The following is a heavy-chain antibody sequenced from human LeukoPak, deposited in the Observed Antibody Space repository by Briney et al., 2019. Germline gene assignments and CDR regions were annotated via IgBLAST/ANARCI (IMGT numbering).Heavy chain of an antibody. J-gene: IGHJ4*02. CDR3: ARGSRITMVRGVIIIPVSVDY. D-gene: IGHD3-10*01. Sequence: ASVKVSCKASGYTFTSYAMNWVRQAPGQGLEWMGWINPNSGGTNYAQKFQGWVTMTRDTSISTAYMELSRLRSDDTAVYYCARGSRITMVRGVIIIPVSVDYWGQGTLVTVSS. V-gene: IGHV1-2*04. CDR2: INPNSGGT. CDR1: GYTFTSYA.